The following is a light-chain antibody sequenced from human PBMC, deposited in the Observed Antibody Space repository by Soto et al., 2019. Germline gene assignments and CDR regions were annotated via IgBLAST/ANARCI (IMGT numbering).Light chain of an antibody. V-gene: IGLV1-40*01. J-gene: IGLJ2*01. CDR3: QSHDSSLSGHVV. Sequence: QSVLTQPPSVSGAPGQRVTISCTGSSSNIGAGYDVPWYQQLPGTAPKLLIYGNNNRPSGVPDRFSGSKSGTSASLAITGLQAEDEADYYCQSHDSSLSGHVVFGGGTKLTVL. CDR2: GNN. CDR1: SSNIGAGYD.